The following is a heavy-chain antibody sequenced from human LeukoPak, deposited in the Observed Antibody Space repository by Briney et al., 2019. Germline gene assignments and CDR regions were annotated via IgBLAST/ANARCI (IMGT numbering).Heavy chain of an antibody. J-gene: IGHJ4*02. Sequence: GGSLRLSCAASGFTFSSYSMNWVRQAPGKGLEWVSSISISSSNIYYTDSVKGRFTTSRDNAKNSLYLQMNSLRAEDTAVYYCAGYYDFWSGYLQPFDYWGQGTLVTVSS. V-gene: IGHV3-21*01. CDR2: ISISSSNI. CDR1: GFTFSSYS. D-gene: IGHD3-3*01. CDR3: AGYYDFWSGYLQPFDY.